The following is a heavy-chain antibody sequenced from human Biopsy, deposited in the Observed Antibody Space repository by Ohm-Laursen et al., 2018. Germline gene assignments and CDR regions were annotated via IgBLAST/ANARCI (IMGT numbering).Heavy chain of an antibody. CDR2: ISWNSSI. V-gene: IGHV3-9*01. CDR3: AKDKGDNGGTTTPSMDV. J-gene: IGHJ6*02. CDR1: GFTFDDYA. Sequence: SLRLSCSASGFTFDDYAMHWVRQAPGKGLEWVSAISWNSSIDYADSVKGRFTISRDNAENSLYLQMNSLRAEDTALYYCAKDKGDNGGTTTPSMDVWGQGTTVTVSS. D-gene: IGHD1-26*01.